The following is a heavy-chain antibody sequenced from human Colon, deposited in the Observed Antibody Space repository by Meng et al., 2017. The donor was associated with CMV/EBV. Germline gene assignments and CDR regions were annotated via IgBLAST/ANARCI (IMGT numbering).Heavy chain of an antibody. CDR1: GGSISSSSYY. Sequence: SETLSLTCTVSGGSISSSSYYWGWIRQPPGKGLEWFGSIYYSGSTYYNPSRTSRVTISVDTSKNQFSLKLSSVTAADTAVYYCVVVTPPHDAFDIWGQGTMVTVSS. V-gene: IGHV4-39*01. J-gene: IGHJ3*02. CDR3: VVVTPPHDAFDI. D-gene: IGHD4-23*01. CDR2: IYYSGST.